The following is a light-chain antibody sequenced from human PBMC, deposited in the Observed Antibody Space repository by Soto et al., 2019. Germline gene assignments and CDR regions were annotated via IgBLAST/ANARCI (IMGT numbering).Light chain of an antibody. CDR3: QQYNTFWT. CDR1: QNINNY. J-gene: IGKJ1*01. V-gene: IGKV1-5*01. CDR2: DAS. Sequence: DIQMTQSPSSLSASVGDRVTITCQASQNINNYLNWYQQKPGTAPKLLIYDASSLESGVPSRFSGSGSGTEFTLTISSLQPDDFATYYCQQYNTFWTFGPGTKVDIK.